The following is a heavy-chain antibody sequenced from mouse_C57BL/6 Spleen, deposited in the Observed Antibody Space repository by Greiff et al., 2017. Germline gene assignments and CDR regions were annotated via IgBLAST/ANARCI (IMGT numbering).Heavy chain of an antibody. CDR2: IYPGSGNT. CDR1: GYTFTDYY. V-gene: IGHV1-76*01. J-gene: IGHJ3*01. D-gene: IGHD2-4*01. Sequence: VQRVESGAELVRPGASVKLSCKASGYTFTDYYINWVKQRPGQGLEWIARIYPGSGNTYYNEKFKGKATLTAEKSSSTAYMQLSSLTSEDSAVYFCAYDSWFAYWGQGTLVTVSA. CDR3: AYDSWFAY.